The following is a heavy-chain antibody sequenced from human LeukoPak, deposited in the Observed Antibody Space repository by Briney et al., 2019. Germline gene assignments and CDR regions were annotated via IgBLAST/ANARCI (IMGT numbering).Heavy chain of an antibody. CDR1: GRSFSGYY. D-gene: IGHD1-1*01. V-gene: IGHV4-34*01. CDR3: ARDRDDLDV. CDR2: INHSGST. Sequence: PSETLSLTCAVYGRSFSGYYWSWIRQPPGKGLEWIGEINHSGSTNYNPSLKSRVTISVDRSKNQFSLKLSSVTAADTAVYYCARDRDDLDVWGKGTTVTVSS. J-gene: IGHJ6*04.